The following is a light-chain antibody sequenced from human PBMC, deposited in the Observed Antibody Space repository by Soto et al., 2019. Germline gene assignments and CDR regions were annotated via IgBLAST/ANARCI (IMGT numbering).Light chain of an antibody. V-gene: IGKV1-9*01. Sequence: DIQLTQSPSFLYASVGDRVTITFRASQGISSYLAWYQQKPGKAPKLLIYAASTLQSGVPSSFSGSGSVTEFTLTIRSLQPEDFATYFFQQLNSYPLTFGGGTKVQIK. CDR2: AAS. CDR3: QQLNSYPLT. CDR1: QGISSY. J-gene: IGKJ4*01.